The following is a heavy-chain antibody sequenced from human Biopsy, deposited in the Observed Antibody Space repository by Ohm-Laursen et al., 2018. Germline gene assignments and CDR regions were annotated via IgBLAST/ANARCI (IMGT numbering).Heavy chain of an antibody. J-gene: IGHJ5*02. D-gene: IGHD3-22*01. CDR1: GGSISSGGSY. CDR3: ARGDYFDSNGYFWFDP. CDR2: IFNSANT. Sequence: SQTLSLTCTVSGGSISSGGSYWSWIRQRPGKGLEWIGYIFNSANTYYNPSLKNLITISGDTSKNQFSLKLNSVTAADTAVYYCARGDYFDSNGYFWFDPWGQGTLVNVSS. V-gene: IGHV4-31*01.